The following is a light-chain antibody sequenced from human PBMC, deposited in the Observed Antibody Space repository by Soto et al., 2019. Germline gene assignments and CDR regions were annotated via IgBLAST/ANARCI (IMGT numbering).Light chain of an antibody. Sequence: QSVLTQPPSVSGAPGQRVTLSCTGNTSNLGAGYDVHWYQQLPGAAPKLVIYGVTDRPSGVSNRFSGSKSGNTASLTVSGLQAEDEGDYYCSSYTATRTYVFGTGTKLTVL. V-gene: IGLV1-40*01. J-gene: IGLJ1*01. CDR3: SSYTATRTYV. CDR2: GVT. CDR1: TSNLGAGYD.